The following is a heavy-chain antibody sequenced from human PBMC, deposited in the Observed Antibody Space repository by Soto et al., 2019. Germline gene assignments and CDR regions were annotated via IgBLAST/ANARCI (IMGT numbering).Heavy chain of an antibody. D-gene: IGHD3-22*01. CDR1: GFTFSYFT. Sequence: GGSLRLSCAASGFTFSYFTMSWVRLAPGKGLEWVASIGTSSSRIFYGDSVRGRFTISRDNAENSLFLQMNSLRVEDTAVYYCVKVTDYDDTRGAQRNYFHYWGQGPQVTVSS. CDR3: VKVTDYDDTRGAQRNYFHY. J-gene: IGHJ4*02. CDR2: IGTSSSRI. V-gene: IGHV3-21*01.